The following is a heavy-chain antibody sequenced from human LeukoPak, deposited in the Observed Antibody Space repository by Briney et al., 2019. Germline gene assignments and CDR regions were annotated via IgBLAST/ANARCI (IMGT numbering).Heavy chain of an antibody. Sequence: ASVKVSCKASGCSFTDYFLCWVRRAPGQGLEWMGRINPDAGDTNYAQTFQGRITMTRDTSISTAYMELSSLKSDDTAVYYCARLSTATRHWLAASDIWGQGTVVTVSS. D-gene: IGHD6-19*01. CDR1: GCSFTDYF. J-gene: IGHJ3*02. V-gene: IGHV1-2*06. CDR3: ARLSTATRHWLAASDI. CDR2: INPDAGDT.